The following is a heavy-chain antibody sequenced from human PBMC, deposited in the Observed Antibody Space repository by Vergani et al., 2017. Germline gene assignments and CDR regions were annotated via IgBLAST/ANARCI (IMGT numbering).Heavy chain of an antibody. CDR3: ATVSSTIGFYMDV. Sequence: QVQLVQSGAEVKKPGASVKVSCKASGYTFTGYYMHWVRQAPGQGLEWLGCINPNSGGTNYAQKFQGRVTMTRDTSISTAYMERSRLRSDDTAVYYCATVSSTIGFYMDVWGKGTTIIVSS. V-gene: IGHV1-2*02. D-gene: IGHD3-16*01. CDR1: GYTFTGYY. CDR2: INPNSGGT. J-gene: IGHJ6*03.